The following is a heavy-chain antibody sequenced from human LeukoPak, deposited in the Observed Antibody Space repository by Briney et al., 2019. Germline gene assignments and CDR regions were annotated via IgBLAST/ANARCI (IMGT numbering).Heavy chain of an antibody. CDR2: ISSSSSYI. J-gene: IGHJ6*03. Sequence: GGSLRLSCAASGFTFSSYSMNWVRQAPGKGLEWVSSISSSSSYIYYADSVKGRFTISRDNAKNSLYLQMNSLRAEDTAVYYCARVLRGDFWSGYFHPYFYYYYMDVWGKGTTVTVSS. V-gene: IGHV3-21*01. D-gene: IGHD3-3*01. CDR3: ARVLRGDFWSGYFHPYFYYYYMDV. CDR1: GFTFSSYS.